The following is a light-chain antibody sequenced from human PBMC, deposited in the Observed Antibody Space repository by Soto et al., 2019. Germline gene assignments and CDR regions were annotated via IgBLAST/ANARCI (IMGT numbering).Light chain of an antibody. CDR1: QSVSSW. Sequence: DIQMTQSPSTLSASVGDRVTITCRASQSVSSWLAWYQQKPGEVPKLLIYKASSLESGVPSRFSGSASGTEFTLTISSLQPDDFVTYYCQQYSRNPLTFGGGTKVEIK. CDR2: KAS. CDR3: QQYSRNPLT. J-gene: IGKJ4*01. V-gene: IGKV1-5*03.